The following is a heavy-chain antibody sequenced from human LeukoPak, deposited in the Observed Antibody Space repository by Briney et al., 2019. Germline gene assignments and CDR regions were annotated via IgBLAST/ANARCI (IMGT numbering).Heavy chain of an antibody. J-gene: IGHJ4*02. V-gene: IGHV4-59*01. CDR1: GASISSYY. CDR3: AVVAGSGRYPLDY. Sequence: PSETLSLTCTVSGASISSYYWSWIRQPPGKGLEWIGYISYSGSTNYSPSLKSRVTISGDTSKNQVSLQVSAVTAADTAVYYCAVVAGSGRYPLDYWGQGTLVTGSS. D-gene: IGHD3-10*01. CDR2: ISYSGST.